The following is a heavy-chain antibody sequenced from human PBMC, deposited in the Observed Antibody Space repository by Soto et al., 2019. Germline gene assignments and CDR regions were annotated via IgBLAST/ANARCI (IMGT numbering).Heavy chain of an antibody. Sequence: GASVKVSCKVSGYTLTELSMHWVRQAPGKGLEWMGGFDPEDGETIYAQKFQGRVTMTEDTSTDTAYMELSSLRSEDTAVYYCATVSLADYRANWFDPWGQGTLVTVSS. CDR1: GYTLTELS. J-gene: IGHJ5*02. V-gene: IGHV1-24*01. D-gene: IGHD4-4*01. CDR3: ATVSLADYRANWFDP. CDR2: FDPEDGET.